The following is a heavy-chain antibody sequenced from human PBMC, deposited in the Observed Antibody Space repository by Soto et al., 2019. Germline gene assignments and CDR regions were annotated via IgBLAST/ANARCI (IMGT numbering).Heavy chain of an antibody. V-gene: IGHV4-38-2*01. D-gene: IGHD6-13*01. CDR3: ARRHSSSWYGLDY. CDR1: VYSISSGYY. J-gene: IGHJ4*02. CDR2: IYHSGST. Sequence: SLTCAVSVYSISSGYYWGWIRQPPGKGLEWIGSIYHSGSTYYNPSLKSRVSISVDTSKNQFSLRLSSVTAADTAMYYCARRHSSSWYGLDYWGQGTLVTVSS.